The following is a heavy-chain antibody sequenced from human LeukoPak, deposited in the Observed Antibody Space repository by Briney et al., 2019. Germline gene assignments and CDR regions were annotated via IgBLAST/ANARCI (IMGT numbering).Heavy chain of an antibody. D-gene: IGHD1-1*01. J-gene: IGHJ5*02. CDR1: GESFNDYY. CDR3: ARRRDWNDVLDP. V-gene: IGHV4-34*01. Sequence: PSETLSLTCAVYGESFNDYYWSWIRQPPEKGLEWIGQISHDGNTNYNPSLKSRVTLSTDTSKNQFSLRLTSVTTADTAIYYCARRRDWNDVLDPWGQGTPVTVSS. CDR2: ISHDGNT.